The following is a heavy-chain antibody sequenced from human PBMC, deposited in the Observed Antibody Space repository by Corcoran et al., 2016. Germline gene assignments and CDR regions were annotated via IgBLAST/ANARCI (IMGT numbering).Heavy chain of an antibody. J-gene: IGHJ6*02. D-gene: IGHD3-22*01. CDR3: ARGRDYYDSSGYYYYYGMDV. CDR1: GGSFSGYY. V-gene: IGHV4-34*01. Sequence: QVQLQQWGAGLLKPSETLSLTCAVYGGSFSGYYWSWIRQPPGKGLEWIGEINHSGSTNYNPSLKSRVTISVDTSKNQFSLKLSSVTAADTAVYYCARGRDYYDSSGYYYYYGMDVWGQGTTVTVSS. CDR2: INHSGST.